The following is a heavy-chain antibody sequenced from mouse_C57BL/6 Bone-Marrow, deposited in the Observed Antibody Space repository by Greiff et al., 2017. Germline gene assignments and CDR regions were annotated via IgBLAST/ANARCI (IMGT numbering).Heavy chain of an antibody. Sequence: EVQLQQSGPELVKPGASVKISCKASGYTFTDYNMDWVKQSHGKSLEWIGDINPNNGGTIYNQKFKGKATLTVDKSSSTAYMELRSLTSEDTAVXYCARAHLFYYAMYYWGQGTSVTVSS. CDR2: INPNNGGT. CDR3: ARAHLFYYAMYY. J-gene: IGHJ4*01. V-gene: IGHV1-18*01. CDR1: GYTFTDYN.